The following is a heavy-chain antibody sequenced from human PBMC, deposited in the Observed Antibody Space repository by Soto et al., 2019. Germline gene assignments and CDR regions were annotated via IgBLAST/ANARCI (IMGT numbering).Heavy chain of an antibody. CDR1: GDSVASNSAA. CDR3: ARHITMIVVAGID. V-gene: IGHV6-1*01. CDR2: TYYRSKWYT. D-gene: IGHD3-22*01. J-gene: IGHJ4*02. Sequence: PSQTLSLTCAISGDSVASNSAAWNWIRQSPSRGLEWLGRTYYRSKWYTDYAESVKSRITINPDTSKNQFSLKLSSVTAADTAVYYCARHITMIVVAGIDWGQGTLVTVSS.